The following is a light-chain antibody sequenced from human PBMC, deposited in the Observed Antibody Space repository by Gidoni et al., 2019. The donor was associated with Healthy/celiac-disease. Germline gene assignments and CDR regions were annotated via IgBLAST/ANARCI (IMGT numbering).Light chain of an antibody. J-gene: IGKJ3*01. CDR1: LSRLPSNGYNS. CDR2: LGP. CDR3: MQALQTRGFT. V-gene: IGKV2-28*01. Sequence: DIVMTQDPLSLPVTPGGPAFNSCRSSLSRLPSNGYNSLDWYLQRPGQSPQLLIDLGPTRASGVPDRFSGSGSGTDFTLKISRVEAEDVGVYYCMQALQTRGFTFGPVTKVDIK.